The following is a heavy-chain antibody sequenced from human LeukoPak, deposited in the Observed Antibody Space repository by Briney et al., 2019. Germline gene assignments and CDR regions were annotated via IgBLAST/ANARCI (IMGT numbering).Heavy chain of an antibody. CDR3: ASVTIFHYYYYGMDV. D-gene: IGHD3-3*01. CDR2: IYYSGST. CDR1: GGSISSDAYY. V-gene: IGHV4-31*03. Sequence: TLSLTCTVSGGSISSDAYYWSWIRQHPGKGLEWIGYIYYSGSTYYNPSLKSRVTISIDTSKNQFSLKLSSVTAADTAVYYCASVTIFHYYYYGMDVWGQGTTVTVSS. J-gene: IGHJ6*02.